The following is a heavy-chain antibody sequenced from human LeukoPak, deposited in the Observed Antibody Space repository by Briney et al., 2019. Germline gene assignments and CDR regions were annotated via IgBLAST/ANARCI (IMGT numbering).Heavy chain of an antibody. D-gene: IGHD3-3*01. V-gene: IGHV3-33*01. Sequence: GGSLRLSCAASGFTFSSYGIHWVRQAPGKGLGWVAVIWYDESNKYYADSVKGRFTISGDNSKNTLYLQMNSLRAEDTAVYYCARGLTIFGVVNDAFDIWVQGTMVTVSS. CDR3: ARGLTIFGVVNDAFDI. CDR1: GFTFSSYG. CDR2: IWYDESNK. J-gene: IGHJ3*02.